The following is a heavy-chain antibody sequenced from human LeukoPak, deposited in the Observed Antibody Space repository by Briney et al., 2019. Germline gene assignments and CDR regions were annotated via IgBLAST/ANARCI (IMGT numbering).Heavy chain of an antibody. Sequence: PGESLRLSCAASGFTFSSYSMNWVRQAPGKGLEWLSSISSSSSYIYYADSVKGRFTISRDNAKNSLYLQMNSLRAEDTAVYYCARDAITMVRGVISPWGQGTLVTVSS. CDR1: GFTFSSYS. J-gene: IGHJ5*02. V-gene: IGHV3-21*01. CDR2: ISSSSSYI. CDR3: ARDAITMVRGVISP. D-gene: IGHD3-10*01.